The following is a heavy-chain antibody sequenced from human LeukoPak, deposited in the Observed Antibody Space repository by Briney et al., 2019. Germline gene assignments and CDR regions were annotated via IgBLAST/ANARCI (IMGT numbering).Heavy chain of an antibody. Sequence: GGSLRLSCAASGFSFSNYAMHWVRQAPGKGREWVAVISYDGINKYYADSVKGRFTISRDNSKNTLYLQMNSLRAEDTAVYYCAKSENYYDSSGYYGAFDIWGQGTMVTVSS. CDR2: ISYDGINK. J-gene: IGHJ3*02. D-gene: IGHD3-22*01. CDR3: AKSENYYDSSGYYGAFDI. V-gene: IGHV3-30*04. CDR1: GFSFSNYA.